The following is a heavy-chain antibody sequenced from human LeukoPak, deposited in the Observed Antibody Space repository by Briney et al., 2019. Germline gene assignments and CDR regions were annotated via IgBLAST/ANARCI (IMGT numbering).Heavy chain of an antibody. Sequence: GGSLRLSCAASGFTFSSYWMSWVRQAPGKGLEWVANIKQDGSEKYYVDSVKGRFTISRDNAKNSLYLQMNSLRAEDTAVYYCARAGIVSWYEEIFDYWGQGILVTVSS. V-gene: IGHV3-7*03. J-gene: IGHJ4*02. CDR1: GFTFSSYW. D-gene: IGHD6-13*01. CDR2: IKQDGSEK. CDR3: ARAGIVSWYEEIFDY.